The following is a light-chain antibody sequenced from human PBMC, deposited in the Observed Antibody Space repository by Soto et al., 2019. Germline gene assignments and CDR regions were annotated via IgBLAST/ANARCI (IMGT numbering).Light chain of an antibody. CDR3: QQYGSSPLS. Sequence: EIKLTQSPGTLSLSPGERATLSCRASQNVISNYLAWYQVKPGQAPRLFIYGASSRATGIPDRFTGSGSGSDFTLTIAKLEPEDVAMYYCQQYGSSPLSFGGGTKVEI. J-gene: IGKJ4*01. CDR2: GAS. V-gene: IGKV3-20*01. CDR1: QNVISNY.